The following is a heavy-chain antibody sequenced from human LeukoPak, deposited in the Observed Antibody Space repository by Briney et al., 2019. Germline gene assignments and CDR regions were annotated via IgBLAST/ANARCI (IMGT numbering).Heavy chain of an antibody. CDR2: INPSGGST. J-gene: IGHJ4*02. Sequence: ASVKVSCKASGYTFTSYYMHWVRQAPGQGLEWMGLINPSGGSTSFAQKFQGRVTMARDTSTSTVYMELSSLRSEDTAVYYCAKASSGWYGPADYWGQGTLVTVSS. D-gene: IGHD6-19*01. CDR1: GYTFTSYY. V-gene: IGHV1-46*01. CDR3: AKASSGWYGPADY.